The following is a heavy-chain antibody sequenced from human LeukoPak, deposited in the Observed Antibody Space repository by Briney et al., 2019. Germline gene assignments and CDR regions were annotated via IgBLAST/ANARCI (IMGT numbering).Heavy chain of an antibody. V-gene: IGHV1-2*02. CDR2: INPNSGGT. CDR3: ARVGCSSTSCYTYYYYMDV. CDR1: GYTLTGYY. J-gene: IGHJ6*03. Sequence: ASVKVSCKASGYTLTGYYMHWVRQAPGQGREWMGWINPNSGGTNYAQKFQGRVTMTRDTSISTAYMELSRLRSDDTAVYYCARVGCSSTSCYTYYYYMDVWGKGTTVTVSS. D-gene: IGHD2-2*02.